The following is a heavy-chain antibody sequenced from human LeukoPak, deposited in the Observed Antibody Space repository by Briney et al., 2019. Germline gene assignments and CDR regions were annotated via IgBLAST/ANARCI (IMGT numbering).Heavy chain of an antibody. CDR2: INHSGST. J-gene: IGHJ4*02. D-gene: IGHD6-19*01. V-gene: IGHV4-34*01. CDR1: GGSFSNYY. CDR3: ARVVVAGSRYFDY. Sequence: SETLSLTCTVYGGSFSNYYWTWIRQPPGKGLEWIGEINHSGSTNYNPSLKSRVTISVDTSKNQFSLKLSSVTAADTAVYYCARVVVAGSRYFDYWGQGTLVTVSS.